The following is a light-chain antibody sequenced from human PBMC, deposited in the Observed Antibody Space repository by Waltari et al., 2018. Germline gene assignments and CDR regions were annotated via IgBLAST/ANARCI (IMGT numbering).Light chain of an antibody. V-gene: IGKV2-28*01. Sequence: DIVMTQSPLSLPVTPGEPASIPCRSSQSLLHSNGYNSLDWYLQKPGQSPQLLIYLGSNRASGVPDRFSGSGSGTDFTLKISRVEAEDVGVYYCMQALQTPLTFGGGTKVEIK. CDR2: LGS. CDR1: QSLLHSNGYNS. CDR3: MQALQTPLT. J-gene: IGKJ4*01.